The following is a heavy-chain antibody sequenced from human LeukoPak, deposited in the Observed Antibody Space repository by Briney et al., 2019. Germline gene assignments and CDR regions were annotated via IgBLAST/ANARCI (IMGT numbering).Heavy chain of an antibody. CDR1: GFTFSDYY. V-gene: IGHV3-11*04. CDR2: ISRGGSSR. D-gene: IGHD4-17*01. Sequence: GGSLRLSCAASGFTFSDYYMSWIRQAPGKGLEWVSSISRGGSSRYYADSVKGRFTISRDNSKNTLYLQMNSLRAEDTAVYYCARDEPVTALGAFDIWGQGTMVTVSS. CDR3: ARDEPVTALGAFDI. J-gene: IGHJ3*02.